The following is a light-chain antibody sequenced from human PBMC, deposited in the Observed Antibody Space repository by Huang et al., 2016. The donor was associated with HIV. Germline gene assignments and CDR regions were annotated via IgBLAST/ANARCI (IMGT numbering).Light chain of an antibody. CDR3: QQRSNWPPVYT. V-gene: IGKV3-11*01. Sequence: IVLTQSPATLSLSPGERATLSCRASQSVRGDLALYQQKPGQAPRLIIYDASTRATGIPVRFSGSGSGTDFTLTISSLEPEDFAVYYCQQRSNWPPVYTFGRGTKLDI. CDR1: QSVRGD. J-gene: IGKJ2*01. CDR2: DAS.